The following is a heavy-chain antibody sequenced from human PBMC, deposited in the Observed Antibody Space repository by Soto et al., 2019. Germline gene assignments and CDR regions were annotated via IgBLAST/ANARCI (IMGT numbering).Heavy chain of an antibody. Sequence: GGSLRLSCVDPGFTFTTYALHWIRQAPGKGLEWGAVISHNGNNKYYADSVKGRFTISRDTSKSTTDLQMTRLRLDDTAVYYCASGAGCYFDTSRYWGQGTLVTVSS. V-gene: IGHV3-30*04. J-gene: IGHJ4*02. CDR1: GFTFTTYA. D-gene: IGHD3-22*01. CDR2: ISHNGNNK. CDR3: ASGAGCYFDTSRY.